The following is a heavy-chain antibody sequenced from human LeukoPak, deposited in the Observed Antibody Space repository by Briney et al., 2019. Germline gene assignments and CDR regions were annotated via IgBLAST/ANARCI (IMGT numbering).Heavy chain of an antibody. Sequence: GGSLRLSCAASGFTFSSYSMNWVRQAPGKGLEWVSSISSSSSYIYYADSVKGRFTISRDNAKNSLYLQMNSLRAEDTAVYYCARDSSSGWYGGDHWGQGTLVTVSS. CDR1: GFTFSSYS. CDR2: ISSSSSYI. V-gene: IGHV3-21*01. CDR3: ARDSSSGWYGGDH. D-gene: IGHD6-19*01. J-gene: IGHJ4*02.